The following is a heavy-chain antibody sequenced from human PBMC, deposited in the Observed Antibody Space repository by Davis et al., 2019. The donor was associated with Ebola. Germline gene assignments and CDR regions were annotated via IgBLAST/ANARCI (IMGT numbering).Heavy chain of an antibody. D-gene: IGHD1-1*01. CDR1: GYTFTSSG. Sequence: AASVKVSCKASGYTFTSSGITWVRQAPGQGLEWMGWINPHNGTTNYAQNVQGRVTMTTDTSTSTASMEVGSLRSDDTAVYYCARAQFPTTSDHWGQGTLVTVSS. CDR2: INPHNGTT. V-gene: IGHV1-18*04. J-gene: IGHJ4*02. CDR3: ARAQFPTTSDH.